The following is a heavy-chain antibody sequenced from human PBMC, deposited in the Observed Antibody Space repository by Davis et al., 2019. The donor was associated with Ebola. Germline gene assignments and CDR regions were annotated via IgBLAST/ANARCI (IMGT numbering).Heavy chain of an antibody. CDR3: ARATFAYNSGWYADY. CDR2: INPNSGGT. V-gene: IGHV1-2*06. Sequence: AASVKVSCKASGYTFTGYYMHWVRQAPGQGLEWMGRINPNSGGTNYAQKFQGRVTMTRDTSISTAYLDLSSLTSDDTAIFYCARATFAYNSGWYADYWGQGTLVTVSS. CDR1: GYTFTGYY. J-gene: IGHJ4*02. D-gene: IGHD6-19*01.